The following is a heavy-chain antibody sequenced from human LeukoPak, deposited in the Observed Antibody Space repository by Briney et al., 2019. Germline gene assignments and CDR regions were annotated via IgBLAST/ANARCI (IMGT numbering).Heavy chain of an antibody. CDR3: ARHTGSYSSGWYGGTDHWRLDY. D-gene: IGHD6-19*01. Sequence: PGGSLRLSCAASGFTFSSYEMNWVRQPPGKGLEWIGSIYYSGSTYYNPSLKSRVTISVDTSKNQFSLKLSSVTAADTAVYYCARHTGSYSSGWYGGTDHWRLDYWGQGTLVTVSS. J-gene: IGHJ4*02. CDR2: IYYSGST. CDR1: GFTFSSYE. V-gene: IGHV4-39*01.